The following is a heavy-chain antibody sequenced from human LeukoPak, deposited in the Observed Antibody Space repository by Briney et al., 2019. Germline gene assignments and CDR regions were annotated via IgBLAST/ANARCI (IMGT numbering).Heavy chain of an antibody. Sequence: SGGSLRLSCEASGFTFSTYAMSWVRQAPGKGLEWVSAISSSGGSTYYADSVKGRFTISRDNSKNTLYLQMNSLRAEDTAVYYCAKVQRDFVVVVAATRDYYYYGMDVWGQGTTVTVSS. V-gene: IGHV3-23*01. CDR2: ISSSGGST. CDR1: GFTFSTYA. D-gene: IGHD2-15*01. CDR3: AKVQRDFVVVVAATRDYYYYGMDV. J-gene: IGHJ6*02.